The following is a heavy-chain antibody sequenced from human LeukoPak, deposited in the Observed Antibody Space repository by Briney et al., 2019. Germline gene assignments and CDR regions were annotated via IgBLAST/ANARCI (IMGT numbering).Heavy chain of an antibody. Sequence: SSGTLSLTCDVSGGSITQTNYWTWVRQPPGKGLEWIGEVNLQGSTNYNPSLMRRVAISVDTSANHVSLQLTSVTAADTAVYYCARGEVSGYSSGWYPFDYWGQGTLVTVSS. V-gene: IGHV4-4*02. CDR1: GGSITQTNY. J-gene: IGHJ4*02. CDR3: ARGEVSGYSSGWYPFDY. D-gene: IGHD6-19*01. CDR2: VNLQGST.